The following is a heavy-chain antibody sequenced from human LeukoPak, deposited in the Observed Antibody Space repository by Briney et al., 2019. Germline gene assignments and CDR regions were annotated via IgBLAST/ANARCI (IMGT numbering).Heavy chain of an antibody. CDR2: IIPILGIA. V-gene: IGHV1-69*04. CDR1: GGALSSYA. D-gene: IGHD3-10*01. J-gene: IGHJ6*02. CDR3: ARDAPEAMVRGRGYYYYGMDV. Sequence: SVKVSCKASGGALSSYAISWVRQAPGQGLEWMGRIIPILGIANYAQKFQGRVTITADKSTSTAYMELSSLRSDDTAVYYCARDAPEAMVRGRGYYYYGMDVWGQGTTVTVSS.